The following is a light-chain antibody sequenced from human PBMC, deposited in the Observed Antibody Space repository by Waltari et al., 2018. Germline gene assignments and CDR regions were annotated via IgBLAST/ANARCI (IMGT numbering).Light chain of an antibody. V-gene: IGKV1-27*01. Sequence: DIQMTQSPSSLSASVGDRVTITCRASKGISNYLAWYQQKPGKVPKLLIYAASTLQSGVPSRFSGSGSGTDFTLTISSLQPEDVATYYCQKYNSAPTFGQGTKVEIK. CDR2: AAS. CDR1: KGISNY. CDR3: QKYNSAPT. J-gene: IGKJ1*01.